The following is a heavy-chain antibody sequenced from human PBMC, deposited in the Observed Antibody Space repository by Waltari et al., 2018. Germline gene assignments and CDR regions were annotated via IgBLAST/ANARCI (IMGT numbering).Heavy chain of an antibody. CDR3: ARDEPNCSSTSCFPFYGMDV. V-gene: IGHV3-33*01. J-gene: IGHJ6*02. Sequence: QVQLVESGGGVVQPGRSLRLSCAASGFTFSSYGMHWVRQAPGKGLEWVAVIWYDGSNKYYADSVKGRFTISRDNSKNTLYLQMNSLRAEDTAVYYCARDEPNCSSTSCFPFYGMDVWGQGTTVTVSS. CDR1: GFTFSSYG. D-gene: IGHD2-2*01. CDR2: IWYDGSNK.